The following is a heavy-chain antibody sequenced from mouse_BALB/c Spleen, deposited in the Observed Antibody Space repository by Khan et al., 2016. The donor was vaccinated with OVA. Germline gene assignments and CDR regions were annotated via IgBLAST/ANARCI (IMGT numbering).Heavy chain of an antibody. V-gene: IGHV2-6-4*01. J-gene: IGHJ4*01. CDR3: ARAYYRYDDYYAMDY. D-gene: IGHD2-14*01. CDR2: IWGGGGT. Sequence: QVQLMQSGPGLVAPSQSLSITCTVTGFSLTRYNIHWVRQPPGKELEWLGIIWGGGGTDYNPTLKIRLSISKDNSKSQDFLQMNSLQTDDTASYYAARAYYRYDDYYAMDYWGQGTSVTVSS. CDR1: GFSLTRYN.